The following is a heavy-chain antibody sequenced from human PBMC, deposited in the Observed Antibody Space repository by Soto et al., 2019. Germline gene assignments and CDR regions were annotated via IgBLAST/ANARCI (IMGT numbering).Heavy chain of an antibody. J-gene: IGHJ6*01. CDR2: INADNGDT. D-gene: IGHD1-26*01. CDR1: GYTCTTYA. Sequence: VQLVHSGEEAKKPGPSVQVSCKASGYTCTTYALHCERQSPGERPEWMDTINADNGDTKYTEKCQGRVNVTRDTSATTGYKELRSLTSEDTAVYYCWRSGVGATWEILYNAMYVWGQGTTVTVSS. CDR3: WRSGVGATWEILYNAMYV. V-gene: IGHV1-3*01.